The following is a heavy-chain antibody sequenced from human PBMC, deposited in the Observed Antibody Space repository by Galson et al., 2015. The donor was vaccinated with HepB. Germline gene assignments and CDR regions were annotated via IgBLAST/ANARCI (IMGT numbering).Heavy chain of an antibody. CDR1: GYTFTSYY. CDR3: ARDRPYYDSSGYTSSTENDDAFDI. J-gene: IGHJ3*02. V-gene: IGHV1-46*04. CDR2: INPSGGST. D-gene: IGHD3-22*01. Sequence: SVKVSCKASGYTFTSYYMHWVRQAPGQGLEWMGIINPSGGSTSYAQKLQGRVTMTRDTSTSTVYMELSSLRSEDTAVYYCARDRPYYDSSGYTSSTENDDAFDIWGQGTMVTVSS.